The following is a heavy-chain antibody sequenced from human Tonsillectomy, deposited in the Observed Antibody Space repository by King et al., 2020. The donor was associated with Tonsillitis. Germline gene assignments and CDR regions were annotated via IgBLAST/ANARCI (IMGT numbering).Heavy chain of an antibody. CDR2: ISSSSSYI. V-gene: IGHV3-21*01. CDR3: ARDLYCGGDCYSFDY. D-gene: IGHD2-21*02. J-gene: IGHJ4*02. Sequence: VQLVESGGGLVKPGGSLRLSCAASGFTFSSYSMNWVRQAPGKGLEWVSSISSSSSYIYYADSVKGRFTISRDNAKNSLYLQMNSLRAEDTAVYYCARDLYCGGDCYSFDYWGQGTLVTVSS. CDR1: GFTFSSYS.